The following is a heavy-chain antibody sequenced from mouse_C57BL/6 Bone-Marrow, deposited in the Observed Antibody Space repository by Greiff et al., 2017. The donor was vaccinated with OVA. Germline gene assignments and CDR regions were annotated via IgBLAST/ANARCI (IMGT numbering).Heavy chain of an antibody. CDR2: IDPSDSYT. J-gene: IGHJ4*01. Sequence: VQLQQPGAELVMPGASVKLSCKASGYTFTSYWMHWVKQRPGQGLEWIGEIDPSDSYTNYNQKFKGKSTLTVDKSSSTAYMQLSSLTSEDSAVYYCARFPITTVVAKVAMDYWGQGTSVTVSS. CDR1: GYTFTSYW. V-gene: IGHV1-69*01. D-gene: IGHD1-1*01. CDR3: ARFPITTVVAKVAMDY.